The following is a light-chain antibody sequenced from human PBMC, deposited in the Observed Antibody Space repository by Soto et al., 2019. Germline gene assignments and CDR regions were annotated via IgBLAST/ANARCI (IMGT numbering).Light chain of an antibody. CDR3: QQRSQWPFT. CDR1: QSVSSY. Sequence: EIVLTQSPATLSLSPGEIATLSCRASQSVSSYLAWYQHKPGQAPRLLIYHASNRATGIPARFSGSGSGTDFTLTISRLEAEDVAVYYCQQRSQWPFTFGQGTRVEIK. V-gene: IGKV3-11*01. J-gene: IGKJ5*01. CDR2: HAS.